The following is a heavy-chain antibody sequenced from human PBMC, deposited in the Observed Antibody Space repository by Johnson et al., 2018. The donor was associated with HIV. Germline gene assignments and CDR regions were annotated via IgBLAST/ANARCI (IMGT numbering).Heavy chain of an antibody. V-gene: IGHV3-30*03. D-gene: IGHD6-13*01. CDR2: IQNDGSNK. CDR1: GFTFSSYG. Sequence: QVQLVESGGGVVQPGRSLRLSCAASGFTFSSYGMHWVRQAPGKGLEWVAYIQNDGSNKYYADSVKGRFTISRDNSKNTLYLQMNSLRAEDTAVYYCARDGGIAATDAFDIWGQGTMVTVSS. CDR3: ARDGGIAATDAFDI. J-gene: IGHJ3*02.